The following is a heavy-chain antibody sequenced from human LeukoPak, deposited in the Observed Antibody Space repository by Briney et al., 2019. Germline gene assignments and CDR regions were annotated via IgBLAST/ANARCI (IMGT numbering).Heavy chain of an antibody. Sequence: GGSLRLSCAASGFTFSSYSMNWVRQAPGKGLEWVSYISSSSSTIYYADSVKGRFTISRDNAKNSLYLDMSSLRADDTAVYYCARDLRRFGVVITLFDYWGQGTLVTVSS. J-gene: IGHJ4*02. D-gene: IGHD3-3*01. CDR1: GFTFSSYS. V-gene: IGHV3-48*04. CDR3: ARDLRRFGVVITLFDY. CDR2: ISSSSSTI.